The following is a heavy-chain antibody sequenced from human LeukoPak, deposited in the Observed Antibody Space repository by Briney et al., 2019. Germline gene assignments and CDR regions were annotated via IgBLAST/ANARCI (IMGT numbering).Heavy chain of an antibody. CDR2: ISSGNSNI. CDR1: GFTFSRCT. D-gene: IGHD2-21*01. CDR3: AKAPVTSCRGAYCYPFDS. V-gene: IGHV3-48*01. Sequence: GGSLRLSCAASGFTFSRCTMNWVRQAPGKGLEWVSYISSGNSNIYYADSVRGRFTISRDNSKNTLYLQMNSLRAEDAAVYFCAKAPVTSCRGAYCYPFDSWGQGTLVTVSS. J-gene: IGHJ4*02.